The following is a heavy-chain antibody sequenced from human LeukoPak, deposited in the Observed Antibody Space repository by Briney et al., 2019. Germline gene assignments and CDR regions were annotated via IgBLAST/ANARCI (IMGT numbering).Heavy chain of an antibody. CDR1: GDSISSSSYY. CDR2: IYYSGST. V-gene: IGHV4-39*07. Sequence: SETLSLTCTVSGDSISSSSYYWGWIRQPPGKGLEWIGFIYYSGSTYYNPSLKSRVTISVDTSKNQFSLKLSSVTAADTAVYYCASGIAAAGTHGFDYWGQGTLVTVSS. D-gene: IGHD6-13*01. J-gene: IGHJ4*02. CDR3: ASGIAAAGTHGFDY.